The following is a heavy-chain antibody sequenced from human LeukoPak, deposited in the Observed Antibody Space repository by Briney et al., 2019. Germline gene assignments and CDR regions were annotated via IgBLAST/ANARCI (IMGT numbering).Heavy chain of an antibody. CDR3: ARGYSPIVRTTGNDY. J-gene: IGHJ4*02. V-gene: IGHV1-8*01. CDR1: GYTFTSHD. Sequence: GASVKVSCKASGYTFTSHDINWVRQATGQGLEWMGWMNPNSGNTGYAQKFQGRVAMTRDTSTNTAYLDFYSLKSEDTAVYYCARGYSPIVRTTGNDYWGQGTLVTVSS. CDR2: MNPNSGNT. D-gene: IGHD1-1*01.